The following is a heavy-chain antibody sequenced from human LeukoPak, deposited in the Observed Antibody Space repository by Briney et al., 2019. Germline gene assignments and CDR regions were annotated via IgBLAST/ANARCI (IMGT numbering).Heavy chain of an antibody. Sequence: GGSLRLSCAASGSPFSSHGMHWVRPAPGKGLVWVSRINTDGSTTNYADSVKGRFTISRDNAKNTLYLQMDSLRAEDTAVYYCASSSSSCCESWGQATLVTVSS. V-gene: IGHV3-74*01. CDR2: INTDGSTT. CDR1: GSPFSSHG. D-gene: IGHD2-2*01. CDR3: ASSSSSCCES. J-gene: IGHJ4*02.